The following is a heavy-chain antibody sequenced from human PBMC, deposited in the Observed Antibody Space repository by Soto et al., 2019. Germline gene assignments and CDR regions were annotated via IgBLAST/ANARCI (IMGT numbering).Heavy chain of an antibody. CDR2: IYYSGST. V-gene: IGHV4-59*08. CDR3: ARQAEGVRGDLFDY. D-gene: IGHD3-10*01. J-gene: IGHJ4*02. CDR1: GGSISSYY. Sequence: SETLSLTCTVSGGSISSYYWSWIRQPPGKGLEWIGYIYYSGSTNYNPSLKSRVTISVDTSKNQFSLKLSSVTAADTAVYYCARQAEGVRGDLFDYWGQGTLVTVSS.